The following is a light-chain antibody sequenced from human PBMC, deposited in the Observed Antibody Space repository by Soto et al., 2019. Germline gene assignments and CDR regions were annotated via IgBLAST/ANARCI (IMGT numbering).Light chain of an antibody. V-gene: IGLV2-14*03. Sequence: QSVLTQPASVSGSPGQSITISCTGTSSDVGGYNYVSWYQHHPGKAPKLLIYDVSNRPSGISNRFSGSKSDNTTSLTISGLQPEDEADYYCSSYTPSNTRQIVFGTGTKATVL. CDR3: SSYTPSNTRQIV. CDR1: SSDVGGYNY. CDR2: DVS. J-gene: IGLJ1*01.